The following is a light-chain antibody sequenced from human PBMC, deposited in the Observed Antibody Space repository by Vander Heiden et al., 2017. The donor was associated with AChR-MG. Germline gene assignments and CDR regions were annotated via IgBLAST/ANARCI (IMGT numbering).Light chain of an antibody. CDR1: HSVSSY. V-gene: IGKV3-11*01. CDR3: QQWSNGPPRWT. CDR2: DAS. J-gene: IGKJ1*01. Sequence: ETVFTQSPATLSLSPGARATLSCSAFHSVSSYLAWYQQKPGQAPRLLIYDASNRATGIPARFSGSGYGTDFTLTISSLEPEDFAVYYCQQWSNGPPRWTFGQGTKVEIK.